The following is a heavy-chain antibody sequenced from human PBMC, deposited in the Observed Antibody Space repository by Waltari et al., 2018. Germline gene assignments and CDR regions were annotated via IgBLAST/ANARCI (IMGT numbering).Heavy chain of an antibody. J-gene: IGHJ4*02. CDR2: VYPEDGET. V-gene: IGHV1-24*01. CDR3: ATDGGLVAATPGY. CDR1: GYNLTELA. Sequence: QVQLVQSGAEVKKPGASVKGSCKGSGYNLTELAMQWVGKAPGKGLEWMGGVYPEDGETIYAQKFQGSVTMTEDTSTDTAYMELSSLRSEDTAVYYCATDGGLVAATPGYWGQGTLVTVSS. D-gene: IGHD2-15*01.